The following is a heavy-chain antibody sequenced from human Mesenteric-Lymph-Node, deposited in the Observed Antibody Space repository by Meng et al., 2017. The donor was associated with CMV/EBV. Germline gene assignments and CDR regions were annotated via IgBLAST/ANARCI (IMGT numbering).Heavy chain of an antibody. CDR2: IYPDDSDT. CDR1: GYSFSTYW. CDR3: ARTRRGNTLDS. V-gene: IGHV5-51*01. Sequence: KVSCKVSGYSFSTYWIGWVRQLPGKGLEWMGMIYPDDSDTKYSPSFQGQVTISADKSISTAYIQWTSLKATDTAMYYCARTRRGNTLDSWGQGTVVTVSS. J-gene: IGHJ4*02.